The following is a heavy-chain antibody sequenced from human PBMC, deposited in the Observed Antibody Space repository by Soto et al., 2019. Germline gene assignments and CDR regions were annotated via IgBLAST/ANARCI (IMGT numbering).Heavy chain of an antibody. D-gene: IGHD4-17*01. V-gene: IGHV3-30-3*01. CDR1: GFTFSSYA. CDR2: ISYDGSNK. Sequence: QVQLVESGGGVVQPGRSLRLSCAASGFTFSSYAMHWVRQAPGKGLEWVAVISYDGSNKYYADSVKGRFTISRDNSKNTLYLQMNSLRAEDTAVYYCARYYTPTVTHAPGPYRYWGQGTLVTVSS. J-gene: IGHJ4*02. CDR3: ARYYTPTVTHAPGPYRY.